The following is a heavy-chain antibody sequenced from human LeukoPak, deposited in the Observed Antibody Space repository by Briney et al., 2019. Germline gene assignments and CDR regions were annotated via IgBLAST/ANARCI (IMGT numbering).Heavy chain of an antibody. CDR3: ARDPYLLLGYCSGGSCYPDDAFDI. Sequence: RASVKVSCKASGYTFTSYGISWVRQAPGQGLEWMGWISAYNGNTNYAQKLQGRVTMTTDTSTSTAYMELRSLRSDDTAVYYCARDPYLLLGYCSGGSCYPDDAFDIWGQGTMVTVSS. J-gene: IGHJ3*02. CDR2: ISAYNGNT. V-gene: IGHV1-18*01. D-gene: IGHD2-15*01. CDR1: GYTFTSYG.